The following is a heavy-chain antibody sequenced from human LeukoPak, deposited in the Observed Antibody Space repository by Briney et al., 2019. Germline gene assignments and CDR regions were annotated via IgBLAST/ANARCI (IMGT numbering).Heavy chain of an antibody. Sequence: SETLSLTCTVSGGSISSYYWSWIRQPPGKGLEWIGYIYYSGSTNYNPSLKSRVTISVDTSKNQFSLKLSSVTAADTAVYYCARQQRVAGPDYWGQGTLVTVSS. CDR3: ARQQRVAGPDY. CDR1: GGSISSYY. V-gene: IGHV4-59*08. CDR2: IYYSGST. J-gene: IGHJ4*02. D-gene: IGHD6-19*01.